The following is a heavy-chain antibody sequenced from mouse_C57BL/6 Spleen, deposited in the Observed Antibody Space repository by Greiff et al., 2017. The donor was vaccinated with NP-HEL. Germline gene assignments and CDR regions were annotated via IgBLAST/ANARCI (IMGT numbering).Heavy chain of an antibody. V-gene: IGHV10-1*01. Sequence: EVMLVESGGGLVQPKGSLKLSCAASGFSFNTYAMNWVRQAPGKGLEWVARIRSKSNNYATYYADSVKDRFTISRDDSESMLYLQMNNLKTEDTAMYYCVRDLYGSSYDWYFDVWGTGTTVTVSS. J-gene: IGHJ1*03. D-gene: IGHD1-1*01. CDR1: GFSFNTYA. CDR2: IRSKSNNYAT. CDR3: VRDLYGSSYDWYFDV.